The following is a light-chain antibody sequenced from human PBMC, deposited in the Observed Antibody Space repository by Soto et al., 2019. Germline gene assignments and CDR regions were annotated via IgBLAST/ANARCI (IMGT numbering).Light chain of an antibody. CDR2: AAS. CDR1: QCISSY. Sequence: AIQLAQSPSSLAASVWDRVTITCLAGQCISSYLAWYQQKPGKAPKLLIYAASNLQSGVPARFSGSGSGTDFTLTISSLQPEDFATYYCLQKYFYPFTFGPGTKVHT. V-gene: IGKV1-6*01. J-gene: IGKJ3*01. CDR3: LQKYFYPFT.